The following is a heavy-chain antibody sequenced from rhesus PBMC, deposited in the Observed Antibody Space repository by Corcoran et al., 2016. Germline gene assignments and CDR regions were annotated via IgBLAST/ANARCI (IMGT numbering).Heavy chain of an antibody. CDR2: ISNGGGST. Sequence: EVQLVESGGGLVQPGGSLRLSCAASGLTFSYYDINWVRQAPGKGLEWVSYISNGGGSTYYADSVKGLFTISRDNSKNTLSLQMHSLRAEDTAVYYCAIRGSTRLFDYWGQGVLVTVSS. CDR1: GLTFSYYD. J-gene: IGHJ4*01. CDR3: AIRGSTRLFDY. V-gene: IGHV3S5*01. D-gene: IGHD1-44*01.